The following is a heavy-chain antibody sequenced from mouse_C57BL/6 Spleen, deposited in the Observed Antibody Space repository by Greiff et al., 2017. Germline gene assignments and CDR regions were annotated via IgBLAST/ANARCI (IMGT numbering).Heavy chain of an antibody. Sequence: QVQLKESGAELVKPGASVKISCKASGYAFSSYWMNWVKQRPGKGLEGIGQIYPGDGDTNYNGKFKGKATLTADKSSSTAYMQLSSLTSEDSAVYFCARSGGSSGYFDYWGQGTTLTVSS. CDR3: ARSGGSSGYFDY. V-gene: IGHV1-80*01. J-gene: IGHJ2*01. CDR1: GYAFSSYW. D-gene: IGHD3-2*02. CDR2: IYPGDGDT.